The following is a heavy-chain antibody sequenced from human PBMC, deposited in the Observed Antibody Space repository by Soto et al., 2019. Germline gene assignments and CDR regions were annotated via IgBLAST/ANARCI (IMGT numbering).Heavy chain of an antibody. CDR3: AREAPSLITGTTLFDY. CDR1: GDSVSSNSAA. Sequence: SQTLSLTCAISGDSVSSNSAAWNWIRQSPSRGLEWLGRTYYRSKWYNDYAVSVKSRITINPDTSKNKFSLQLNSVTPEDTAVYYFAREAPSLITGTTLFDYWGQGTLVTVSS. J-gene: IGHJ4*02. D-gene: IGHD1-7*01. V-gene: IGHV6-1*01. CDR2: TYYRSKWYN.